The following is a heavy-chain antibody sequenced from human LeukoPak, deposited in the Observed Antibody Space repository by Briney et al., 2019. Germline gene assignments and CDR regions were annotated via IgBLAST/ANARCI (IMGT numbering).Heavy chain of an antibody. V-gene: IGHV1-18*01. CDR3: ARDSGSYESYYFDY. Sequence: ASVRVSCKASGYTFTSYGISWVRQAPGQGLEWMGRISAYNGNTNYAQKLQGRVTMTTDTSTSTAYMELRSLRSDDTAVYYCARDSGSYESYYFDYWGQGTLVTVSS. D-gene: IGHD1-26*01. CDR2: ISAYNGNT. J-gene: IGHJ4*02. CDR1: GYTFTSYG.